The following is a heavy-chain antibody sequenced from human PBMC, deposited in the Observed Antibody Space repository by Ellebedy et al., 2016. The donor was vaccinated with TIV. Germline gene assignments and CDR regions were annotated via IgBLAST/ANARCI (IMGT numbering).Heavy chain of an antibody. Sequence: SETLSLTCAVSGDSFRSYFWSWVRQPPGKGLEWLAYIHNSVTTSYNPSLNGRVTISQDFSRKQISLNLRSVTASDTAVYYCARDNYWGQGTLVTVSS. J-gene: IGHJ4*02. CDR1: GDSFRSYF. CDR2: IHNSVTT. V-gene: IGHV4-4*08. CDR3: ARDNY.